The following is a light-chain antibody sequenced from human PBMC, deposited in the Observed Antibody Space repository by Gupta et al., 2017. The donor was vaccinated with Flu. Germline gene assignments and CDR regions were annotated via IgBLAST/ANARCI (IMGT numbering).Light chain of an antibody. CDR3: SSHAGKNDVI. CDR2: RVT. V-gene: IGLV2-8*01. J-gene: IGLJ2*01. Sequence: TSNDVGCYDYDSWQRQHPGKAPELMIYRVTRRPSGIPDRFSGSNSGNTSSLTVSVLQAGDEAHYYCSSHAGKNDVIFGGGTKLTVL. CDR1: SNDVGCYDY.